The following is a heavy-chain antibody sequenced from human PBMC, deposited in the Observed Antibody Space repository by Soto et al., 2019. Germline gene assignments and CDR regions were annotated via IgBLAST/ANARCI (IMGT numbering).Heavy chain of an antibody. Sequence: QVQLVESGGGVVQPGRSLRLSCAASGFPFTSYGMHWVREAPGKGLEWVAVISYDGSDKYYAVSVKGRFTISRDNSKNTLHLQMNSLRPEDTALYYCVGGQYYFDYRGQGTLVTVSP. CDR3: VGGQYYFDY. J-gene: IGHJ4*02. V-gene: IGHV3-30*03. D-gene: IGHD3-10*01. CDR1: GFPFTSYG. CDR2: ISYDGSDK.